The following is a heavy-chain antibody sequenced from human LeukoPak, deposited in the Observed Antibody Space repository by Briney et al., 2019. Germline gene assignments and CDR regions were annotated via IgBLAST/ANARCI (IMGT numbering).Heavy chain of an antibody. CDR2: IYYSGST. Sequence: SQTLSLTCTVSGGSISSGDYYWSWIRQHPGKGLERIGYIYYSGSTYYNPSLKSRVTISVDTSKNQFSLKLSSVTAADTAVYYCARVLRSSGSPDYWGQGTLVTVSS. D-gene: IGHD3-22*01. CDR1: GGSISSGDYY. J-gene: IGHJ4*02. CDR3: ARVLRSSGSPDY. V-gene: IGHV4-31*02.